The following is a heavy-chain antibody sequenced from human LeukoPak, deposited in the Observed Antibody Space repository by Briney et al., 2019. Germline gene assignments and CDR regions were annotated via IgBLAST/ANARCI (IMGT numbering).Heavy chain of an antibody. CDR1: GFTFNNYD. J-gene: IGHJ6*02. CDR2: IGTGGDT. Sequence: PGGSLRLSCAASGFTFNNYDFHWVRQTPGEGLEWVSAIGTGGDTYYLDSVKGRFTISRENARNSLYLQMNSLSPGDTAVYYCAREVQGCGGHYLCALDVWGQGTTVTVSS. D-gene: IGHD3-16*01. CDR3: AREVQGCGGHYLCALDV. V-gene: IGHV3-13*01.